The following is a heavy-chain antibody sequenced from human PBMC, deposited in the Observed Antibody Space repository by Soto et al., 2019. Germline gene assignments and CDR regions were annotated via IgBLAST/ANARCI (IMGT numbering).Heavy chain of an antibody. CDR1: GGSISSTTYY. D-gene: IGHD1-1*01. CDR3: ARPTKPGTSDAFDI. J-gene: IGHJ3*02. V-gene: IGHV4-39*01. CDR2: IYRSGST. Sequence: QLQLQESGPGLVKPSETLSLTCTVSGGSISSTTYYWGWIRQPPGKGLEWIGSIYRSGSTYYNPSLKSRVTISVDTSNDQFSLRLSSVTAADTAVYYCARPTKPGTSDAFDIWGQGTKVTV.